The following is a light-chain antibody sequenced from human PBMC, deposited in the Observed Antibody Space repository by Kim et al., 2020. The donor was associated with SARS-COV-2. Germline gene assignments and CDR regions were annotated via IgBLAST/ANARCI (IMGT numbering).Light chain of an antibody. J-gene: IGKJ2*01. Sequence: SASTGDRVTITCRASQGISSYLAWYQQKPGKAPKLLIHTTSTLQSGVPSRFSGSGSGTDFTLTISCLQSEDFATYYCQQYFSYPYTFGQGTKLEIK. CDR2: TTS. V-gene: IGKV1-8*01. CDR1: QGISSY. CDR3: QQYFSYPYT.